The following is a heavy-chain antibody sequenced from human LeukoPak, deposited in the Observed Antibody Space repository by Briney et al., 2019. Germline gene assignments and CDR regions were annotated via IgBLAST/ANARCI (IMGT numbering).Heavy chain of an antibody. CDR2: IYYSGST. Sequence: SETLSLTCTVSGGSISSSSYYWGWIRQPPGKGLEWIGSIYYSGSTYYNPSLKSRVTISVDTSKNQFSLKLSSVTAADTAVYYCARGIITGYCFDYWGQGTLVTVSS. J-gene: IGHJ4*02. CDR1: GGSISSSSYY. CDR3: ARGIITGYCFDY. D-gene: IGHD3-10*01. V-gene: IGHV4-39*01.